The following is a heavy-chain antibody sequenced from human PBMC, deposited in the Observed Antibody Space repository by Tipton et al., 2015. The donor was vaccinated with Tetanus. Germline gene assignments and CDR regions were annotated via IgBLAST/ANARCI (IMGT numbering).Heavy chain of an antibody. CDR1: GYSFTSYW. D-gene: IGHD3-22*01. CDR2: IYPGDSDT. V-gene: IGHV5-51*01. Sequence: QSGAEVKKPGESLKISCKGSGYSFTSYWIGWVRQMPGKGLEWMGIIYPGDSDTRYSPSFQGQVTISADKSISTAYLQWSSLKASDTAMYYCARQGTLDDSKDDAFDIWGQGTMVTVSS. J-gene: IGHJ3*02. CDR3: ARQGTLDDSKDDAFDI.